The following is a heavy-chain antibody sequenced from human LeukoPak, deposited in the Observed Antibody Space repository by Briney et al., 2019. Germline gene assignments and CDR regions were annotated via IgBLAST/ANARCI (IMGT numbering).Heavy chain of an antibody. J-gene: IGHJ3*02. V-gene: IGHV3-66*01. Sequence: GGSLRLSCAASGFTVSSNYMSWVRQAPGKGLEWVSVIYSGGSTYYADSVKGRFTISRDNSKNTLYLQMNSLRAEDTAVYYCAREGVVDPGAFDIWGQETMVTVSS. CDR1: GFTVSSNY. CDR3: AREGVVDPGAFDI. CDR2: IYSGGST. D-gene: IGHD2-2*01.